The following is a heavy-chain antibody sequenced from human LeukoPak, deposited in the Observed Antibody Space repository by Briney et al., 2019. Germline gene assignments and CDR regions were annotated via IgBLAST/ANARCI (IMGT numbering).Heavy chain of an antibody. V-gene: IGHV4-34*01. CDR2: VNHSGGI. J-gene: IGHJ5*02. CDR1: GGSFSGYY. Sequence: SETLSLTCAVYGGSFSGYYWTWIRQPPGKGLEWIGEVNHSGGINYNPSLKSRVTISVDTSKNQFSLKLNSVTAADTAVYYCARHRFYGGNLNWFDPWGQGTLVTVSS. CDR3: ARHRFYGGNLNWFDP. D-gene: IGHD4-23*01.